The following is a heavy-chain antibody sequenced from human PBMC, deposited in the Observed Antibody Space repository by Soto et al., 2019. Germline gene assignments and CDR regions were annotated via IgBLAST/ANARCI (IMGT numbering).Heavy chain of an antibody. CDR3: ARHPRVATGTNWFDP. CDR2: IFPGDSDT. J-gene: IGHJ5*02. D-gene: IGHD5-12*01. Sequence: PGESLKISCKGSGYSFTSYWIVWVRQMPGKGLEWMGAIFPGDSDTRYSPSFQGQVTISGDKSISTAYLQWSSLRASDTAMYYCARHPRVATGTNWFDPWGQGTLVTVS. CDR1: GYSFTSYW. V-gene: IGHV5-51*01.